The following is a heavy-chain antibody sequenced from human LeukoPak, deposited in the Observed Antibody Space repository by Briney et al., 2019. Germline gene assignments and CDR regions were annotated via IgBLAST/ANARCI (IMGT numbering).Heavy chain of an antibody. V-gene: IGHV3-21*01. CDR2: ISSSSSYI. CDR1: GFTFSSYG. CDR3: AKDPPEGQ. J-gene: IGHJ4*02. Sequence: GGSLRLSCAASGFTFSSYGMHWVRQAPGKGLEWVSSISSSSSYIYYADSVKGRFTISRDNAKNSLYLQMNSLRAEDTVVYDCAKDPPEGQWGQGTLVTVSS.